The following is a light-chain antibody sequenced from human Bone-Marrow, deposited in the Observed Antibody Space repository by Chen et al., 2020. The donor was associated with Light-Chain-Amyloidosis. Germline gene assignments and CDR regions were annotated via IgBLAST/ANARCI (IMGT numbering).Light chain of an antibody. V-gene: IGLV2-14*01. CDR2: DVS. Sequence: QSALTQPASVAGSPGQSITISCTGTSSDVGGYNYVSWYQQHPGKAPKLMIYDVSNRPSGVSNRFSGSKSGNTASLTISGLQSEDEADYYCMMWHNSAWVFGGGTKLSVL. CDR3: MMWHNSAWV. CDR1: SSDVGGYNY. J-gene: IGLJ3*02.